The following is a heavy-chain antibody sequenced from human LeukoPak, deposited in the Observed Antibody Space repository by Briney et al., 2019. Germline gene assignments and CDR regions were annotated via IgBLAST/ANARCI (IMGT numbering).Heavy chain of an antibody. CDR3: AKRLNYYGSGSDAFDI. D-gene: IGHD3-10*01. CDR2: ISGSSGGT. Sequence: GGSLRLSCAASGFTFSNYAMTWVRQAPGKGLEWVSGISGSSGGTFYADSVKGRFTISRDNSKNTLYLQMNSLRAEDTAVYYCAKRLNYYGSGSDAFDIWGQGTMVTVSS. CDR1: GFTFSNYA. J-gene: IGHJ3*02. V-gene: IGHV3-23*01.